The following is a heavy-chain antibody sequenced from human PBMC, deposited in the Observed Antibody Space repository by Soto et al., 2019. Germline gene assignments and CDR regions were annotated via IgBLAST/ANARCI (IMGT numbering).Heavy chain of an antibody. CDR2: ISTSGSYI. V-gene: IGHV3-21*01. CDR3: ARATGVHDAFDI. CDR1: GFTFSTYT. J-gene: IGHJ3*02. Sequence: GGSLRLSCAASGFTFSTYTMNWVRQAPGMGLEWVSSISTSGSYIYSADSVKGRFTISRDNAKNSLFLQMNSPRAEDTAVYYCARATGVHDAFDIWGQGTMVTVSS. D-gene: IGHD2-8*01.